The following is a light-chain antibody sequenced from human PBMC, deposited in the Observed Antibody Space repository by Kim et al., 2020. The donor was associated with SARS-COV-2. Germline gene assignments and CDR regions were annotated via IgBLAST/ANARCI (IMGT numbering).Light chain of an antibody. CDR1: QSISSSY. CDR3: QQYNTSPLT. Sequence: CPGERATLACRASQSISSSYLAWYQQKPGRAPRLFIYGASSRATGIPDRFSGSGSGTGFSLTISRLGPEDFGVYYCQQYNTSPLTFGGGTKVDIK. CDR2: GAS. V-gene: IGKV3-20*01. J-gene: IGKJ4*01.